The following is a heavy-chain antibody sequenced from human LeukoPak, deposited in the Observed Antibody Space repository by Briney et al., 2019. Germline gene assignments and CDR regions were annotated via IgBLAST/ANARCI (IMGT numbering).Heavy chain of an antibody. Sequence: PGGXLRLSXAASGFTFSSYSMNWVRQAPGKGLEGVSSIIISSSYIYYADSVKGRFTISRDNAKNSLYLQINSLRAEDTAVYYCARAPIAAAGWGQGTLVTVSS. V-gene: IGHV3-21*01. CDR2: IIISSSYI. CDR1: GFTFSSYS. D-gene: IGHD6-13*01. J-gene: IGHJ4*02. CDR3: ARAPIAAAG.